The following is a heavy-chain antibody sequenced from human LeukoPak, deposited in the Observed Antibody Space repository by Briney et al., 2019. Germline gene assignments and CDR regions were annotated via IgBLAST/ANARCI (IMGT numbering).Heavy chain of an antibody. CDR3: AKNGGDGKPYYYHMDV. J-gene: IGHJ6*02. Sequence: PSETLSLTCTVSGGSISSGGYYWSWIRQHPGKGLEWVSVISGSGGSIYYADSVKGRFTISRDRSKNTLYLQMNSLRAEDTAVYFCAKNGGDGKPYYYHMDVWGQGTTVTVSS. CDR2: ISGSGGSI. CDR1: GGSISSGGYY. D-gene: IGHD2-21*01. V-gene: IGHV3-23*01.